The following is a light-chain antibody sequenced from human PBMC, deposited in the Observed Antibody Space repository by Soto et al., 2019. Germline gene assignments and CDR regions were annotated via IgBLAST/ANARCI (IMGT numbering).Light chain of an antibody. Sequence: DIVMTQSPDSLAVSLGERATINCKSSQNVIYSSNNKNYLAWYQQKPGQPPKLLIYWASTRESGVPDRFSGSGSGTDFTLTISSLQAEDVAVYYCLQYYSIPWTFGQGTKVEIK. V-gene: IGKV4-1*01. CDR1: QNVIYSSNNKNY. CDR2: WAS. J-gene: IGKJ1*01. CDR3: LQYYSIPWT.